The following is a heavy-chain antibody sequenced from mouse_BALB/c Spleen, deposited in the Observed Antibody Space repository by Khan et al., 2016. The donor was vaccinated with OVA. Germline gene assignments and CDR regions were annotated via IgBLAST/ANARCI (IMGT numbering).Heavy chain of an antibody. J-gene: IGHJ4*01. Sequence: QMQLEESGPGLVAPSQSLSITCTVSGFSLTNYGVHWVRQPPGKGLEWLVVIWSDGSTNYNSVLKSRLSISKENSKSQVFLKMNSLQTDDTAMYYCARWFDGYSSLYSMDYWGQGTSVTVSS. V-gene: IGHV2-6*02. D-gene: IGHD2-3*01. CDR3: ARWFDGYSSLYSMDY. CDR2: IWSDGST. CDR1: GFSLTNYG.